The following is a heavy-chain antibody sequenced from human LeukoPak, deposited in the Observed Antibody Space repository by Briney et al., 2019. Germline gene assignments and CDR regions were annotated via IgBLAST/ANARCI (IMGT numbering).Heavy chain of an antibody. CDR2: VNPSGGSK. J-gene: IGHJ3*02. CDR1: GYTFTSYY. D-gene: IGHD3-3*01. CDR3: ARRSGVDDAFDI. V-gene: IGHV1-46*01. Sequence: ASVKVSCQASGYTFTSYYMRWVRQAPGQGVEWVGIVNPSGGSKSYAQKFQGRVTLTGDKSTSTVYMELSSLRSEDTAVYYCARRSGVDDAFDIWGQGTMVTVSS.